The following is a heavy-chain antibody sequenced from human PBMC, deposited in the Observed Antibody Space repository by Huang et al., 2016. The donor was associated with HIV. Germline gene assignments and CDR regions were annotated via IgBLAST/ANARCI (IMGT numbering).Heavy chain of an antibody. Sequence: QVHTVESGGGVVQPGRSLILSCAASGFPLSHVGTHWVRQARGKGLEWVAITSYDETNKHYADSLKGRFTISRDNSKNTLYLQMNSLTAEDTAIYYCATSRYDGSASYHNEYFQHWGQGTLVTVSP. D-gene: IGHD3-22*01. J-gene: IGHJ1*01. CDR2: TSYDETNK. CDR3: ATSRYDGSASYHNEYFQH. V-gene: IGHV3-30*03. CDR1: GFPLSHVG.